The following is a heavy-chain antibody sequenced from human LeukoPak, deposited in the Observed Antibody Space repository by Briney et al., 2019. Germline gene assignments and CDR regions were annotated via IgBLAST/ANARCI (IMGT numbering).Heavy chain of an antibody. Sequence: GGSLRLSCAASGFTFSSYGMHWVRQAPGKGLEWVAVIWYDGSNKYYADSVKGRFTISRDNSKNTLYLQMNSLRAEDTAVYYCARESSSIAARPGIFDCWGQGTLVTVSS. CDR3: ARESSSIAARPGIFDC. CDR2: IWYDGSNK. D-gene: IGHD6-6*01. CDR1: GFTFSSYG. J-gene: IGHJ4*02. V-gene: IGHV3-33*01.